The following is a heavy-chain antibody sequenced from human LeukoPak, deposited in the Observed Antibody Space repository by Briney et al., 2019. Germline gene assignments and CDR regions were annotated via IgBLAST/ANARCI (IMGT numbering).Heavy chain of an antibody. Sequence: PGGAVRLSCAASGFTFSDYYMSWIRQAPGKGVEWVSYISSSGSTIYYADSVKGRFTISSDNAKTSLYLQLNSLRAEATAVSYCERDPNLPGDWFDPWGQGTLVTVSS. CDR2: ISSSGSTI. D-gene: IGHD3-10*01. CDR3: ERDPNLPGDWFDP. CDR1: GFTFSDYY. V-gene: IGHV3-11*01. J-gene: IGHJ5*02.